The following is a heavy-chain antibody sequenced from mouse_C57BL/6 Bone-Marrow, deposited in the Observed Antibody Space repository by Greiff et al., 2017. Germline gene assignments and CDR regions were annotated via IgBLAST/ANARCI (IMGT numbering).Heavy chain of an antibody. J-gene: IGHJ2*01. CDR1: EYEFPSHD. V-gene: IGHV5-2*01. D-gene: IGHD6-1*01. CDR2: ITSDGGST. CDR3: ARQDLYYVDY. Sequence: VQLKESGGGLVQPGESLKLSCESNEYEFPSHDMSWVRQTPEKRLELVATITSDGGSTYYPDTMEGRFIIYRDNTKKTLYLQMSSLRSEDTALYYCARQDLYYVDYWGQGTTVTVSS.